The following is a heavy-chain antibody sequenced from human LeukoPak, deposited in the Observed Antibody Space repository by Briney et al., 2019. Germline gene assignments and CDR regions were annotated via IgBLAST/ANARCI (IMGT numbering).Heavy chain of an antibody. CDR3: ARLNFGDDY. CDR1: GFTASSKY. D-gene: IGHD4-17*01. CDR2: IYGSTSA. Sequence: PGGSLRLSCAASGFTASSKYINWVRQAPGKGLEWVLLIYGSTSADYADSVKGRFTISRDNSMNTVYLQMNSLRAEDTAIYYCARLNFGDDYWGQGTLVAVSS. J-gene: IGHJ4*02. V-gene: IGHV3-66*01.